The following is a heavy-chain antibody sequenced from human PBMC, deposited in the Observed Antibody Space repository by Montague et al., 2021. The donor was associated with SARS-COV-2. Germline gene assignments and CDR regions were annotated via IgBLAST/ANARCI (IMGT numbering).Heavy chain of an antibody. CDR2: IDWDDDK. V-gene: IGHV2-70*01. Sequence: PALVKPTQTLTLTCTFSGFSLSTSGMCVGWIRQPPGKALEWLALIDWDDDKYYSPSLKTRLTISKDTSKNQVVLTMTNMDPVDTATYYCARVSSSWSQDYYYYLDVWGKGTPVTVSS. J-gene: IGHJ6*03. D-gene: IGHD6-13*01. CDR1: GFSLSTSGMC. CDR3: ARVSSSWSQDYYYYLDV.